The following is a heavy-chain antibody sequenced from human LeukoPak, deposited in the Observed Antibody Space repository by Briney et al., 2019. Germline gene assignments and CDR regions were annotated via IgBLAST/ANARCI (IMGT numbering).Heavy chain of an antibody. CDR2: ISSSSSTI. J-gene: IGHJ4*02. D-gene: IGHD7-27*01. V-gene: IGHV3-48*01. CDR3: ANQQLLTGDTFDY. CDR1: GFTFSNYN. Sequence: GGSLRLSCAASGFTFSNYNMNWVRQAPGKGLEWVSYISSSSSTIYYADSVKGRFTISRDNSKNTLYLQMNSLRAEDTAVYYCANQQLLTGDTFDYWGQGTLVTVSS.